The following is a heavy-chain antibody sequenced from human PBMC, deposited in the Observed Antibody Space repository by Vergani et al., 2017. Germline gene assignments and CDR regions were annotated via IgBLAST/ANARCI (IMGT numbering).Heavy chain of an antibody. CDR2: VSGSSATP. D-gene: IGHD5-12*01. Sequence: VQLQESGPGLVKPSETLSLTCTVSNFSISSGYYWGWVRQAPGKGLEWVSSVSGSSATPYYADSVKGRFIISRDNSKNTLHLQMNSLRADDTAVYYCTKGSRGYTGYFFDYWGQGTLATVSS. J-gene: IGHJ4*02. CDR1: NFSISSGYY. CDR3: TKGSRGYTGYFFDY. V-gene: IGHV3-23*01.